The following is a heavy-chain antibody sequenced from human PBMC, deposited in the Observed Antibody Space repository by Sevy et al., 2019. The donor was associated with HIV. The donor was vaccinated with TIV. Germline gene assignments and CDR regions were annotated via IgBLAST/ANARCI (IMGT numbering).Heavy chain of an antibody. V-gene: IGHV3-21*06. Sequence: GGSLRLSCVASGFTFSSYNMNWVRQAPGKGLEWVSSISSSSSYVYHADSVKGRFTNSRDNAKNSLYLQMNSLRAEDTAVYYCAKWDADRRWFFDYWGQGTLVTVSS. CDR3: AKWDADRRWFFDY. D-gene: IGHD1-26*01. CDR1: GFTFSSYN. J-gene: IGHJ4*02. CDR2: ISSSSSYV.